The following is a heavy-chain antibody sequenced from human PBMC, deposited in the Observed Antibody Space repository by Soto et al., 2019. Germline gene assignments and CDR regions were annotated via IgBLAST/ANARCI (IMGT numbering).Heavy chain of an antibody. CDR2: INPSGGST. CDR1: GYTFTSYY. J-gene: IGHJ4*02. CDR3: ARGIETRSIAARATRAYFDY. D-gene: IGHD6-6*01. Sequence: ASVKVSCKASGYTFTSYYMHWVRQAPGQGLEWMGIINPSGGSTSYAQKFQGRVTMTRHTSTSTVYMELSSLRSEDTAVYYCARGIETRSIAARATRAYFDYWGQGTLVTVSS. V-gene: IGHV1-46*01.